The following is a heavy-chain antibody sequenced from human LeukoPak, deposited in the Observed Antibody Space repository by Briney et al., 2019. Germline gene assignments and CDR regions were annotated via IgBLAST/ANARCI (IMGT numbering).Heavy chain of an antibody. CDR3: ARDLGYSSPYFDY. V-gene: IGHV3-21*01. CDR1: GFTFSSYS. D-gene: IGHD6-19*01. Sequence: GGSLRLSCAASGFTFSSYSMNWVRQAPGKELGWVSSISSSSSYIYYADSVKGRFTISRDNAKNSLYLQMNSLRAEDTAVYYCARDLGYSSPYFDYWGQGTLVTVSS. CDR2: ISSSSSYI. J-gene: IGHJ4*02.